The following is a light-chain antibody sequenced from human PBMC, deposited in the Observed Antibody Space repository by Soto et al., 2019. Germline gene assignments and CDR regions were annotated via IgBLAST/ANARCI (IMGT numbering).Light chain of an antibody. J-gene: IGKJ3*01. Sequence: IQMTQSPSSVSASVGDTVTLSCQTSHGVSGWLAWYQQKPGKAPTLLIYTVSNLQSGVTSRFSGSGSGTDFSLTITNLQPEGFATYFCQQGKTFPFTFGPGTKVEVK. CDR2: TVS. CDR3: QQGKTFPFT. V-gene: IGKV1-12*01. CDR1: HGVSGW.